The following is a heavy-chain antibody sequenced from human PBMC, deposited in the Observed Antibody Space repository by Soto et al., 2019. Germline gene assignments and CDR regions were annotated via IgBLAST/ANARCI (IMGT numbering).Heavy chain of an antibody. CDR1: GYSFTSYW. J-gene: IGHJ4*02. D-gene: IGHD2-15*01. V-gene: IGHV5-51*01. CDR2: LYNGDSET. Sequence: GASLKISYNGSGYSFTSYWIGWVRQMPGKGLGWVGILYNGDSETNYRTSFQGHVTISADKSISTADLQWSSLKASDTAMYYCARHVRCSGGPCYIDYWGQGTLVTVSS. CDR3: ARHVRCSGGPCYIDY.